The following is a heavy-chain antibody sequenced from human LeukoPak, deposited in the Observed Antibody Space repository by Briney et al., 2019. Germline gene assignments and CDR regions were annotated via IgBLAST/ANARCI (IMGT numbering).Heavy chain of an antibody. D-gene: IGHD3-10*01. CDR1: GFTFDDYA. Sequence: PGGSLRLSSAASGFTFDDYAMHWVRQAPGKGLEWVSGISWNSGSIGYADSVKGRFTISRDNAKNSLYLQMNSLRAEDTALYYCAKEGFRNYYYGMDVWGQGTTVTVSS. J-gene: IGHJ6*02. CDR2: ISWNSGSI. V-gene: IGHV3-9*01. CDR3: AKEGFRNYYYGMDV.